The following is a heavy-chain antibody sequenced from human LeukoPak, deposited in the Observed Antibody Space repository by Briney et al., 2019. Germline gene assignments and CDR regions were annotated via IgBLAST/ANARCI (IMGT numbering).Heavy chain of an antibody. V-gene: IGHV3-23*01. D-gene: IGHD5-24*01. CDR3: ARGAGYNYPYYFDY. Sequence: XXPXKGXXXXXXISGNSGSTYYADSVKGRFTISRDNSKNTLYLQMNSLRAEDTAVYYCARGAGYNYPYYFDYWGQGTLVTVSS. J-gene: IGHJ4*02. CDR2: ISGNSGST.